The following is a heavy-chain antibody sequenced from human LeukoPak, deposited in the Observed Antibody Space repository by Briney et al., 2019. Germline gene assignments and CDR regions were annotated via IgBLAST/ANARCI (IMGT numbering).Heavy chain of an antibody. CDR2: IIPILGIA. V-gene: IGHV1-69*04. CDR1: GGTFSSCA. Sequence: SVKVSCKASGGTFSSCAISWVRQAPGQGLEWMGRIIPILGIANYAQKFQGRVTITADKSTSTAYMELSSLRSEDTAVYYCASIAVAGTLPIDYWGQGTLVTVSS. J-gene: IGHJ4*02. D-gene: IGHD6-19*01. CDR3: ASIAVAGTLPIDY.